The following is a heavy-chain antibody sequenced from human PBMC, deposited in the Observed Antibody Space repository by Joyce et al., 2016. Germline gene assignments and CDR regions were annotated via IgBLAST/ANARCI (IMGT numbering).Heavy chain of an antibody. CDR1: GFTFSSSA. J-gene: IGHJ6*02. V-gene: IGHV3-23*01. D-gene: IGHD2-2*01. CDR3: AKDRWCSGTSCYYGLDV. Sequence: EVQLLESGGGLVQPGGSLRLSCAASGFTFSSSAINWVRQAHGKGLEWVSATSDGGSTKYADSVKGRFTISRDNSKNTLYLRLNSLRAEDTAVYYCAKDRWCSGTSCYYGLDVWGQGTTVTVSS. CDR2: TSDGGST.